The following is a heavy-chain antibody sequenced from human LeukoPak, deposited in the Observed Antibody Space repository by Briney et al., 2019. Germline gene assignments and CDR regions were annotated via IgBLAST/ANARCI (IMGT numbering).Heavy chain of an antibody. CDR1: GFTFSSYW. J-gene: IGHJ4*02. CDR3: ARETPRRGETRDGYR. V-gene: IGHV3-7*01. CDR2: IKQDGSEK. Sequence: GGSLRLSCAASGFTFSSYWMSWVRQAPGKGLEWVANIKQDGSEKYYVDSVKGRFTISRDNPKNLLFLQINSLRVEDTAVYYCARETPRRGETRDGYRWGQGTLVTVSS. D-gene: IGHD5-24*01.